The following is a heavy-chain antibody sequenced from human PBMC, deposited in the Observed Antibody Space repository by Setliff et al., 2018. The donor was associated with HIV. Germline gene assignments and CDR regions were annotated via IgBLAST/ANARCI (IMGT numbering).Heavy chain of an antibody. CDR3: ARDAGYSGSAWDS. Sequence: ASVKVSCKASGDTFSNYPISWLRQAPGQGPEWMGGIIPALGTANYAQKFQGRVTFTADESTNTAFMELSSLRSEDTAVYYCARDAGYSGSAWDSWGQGTLVTVS. CDR2: IIPALGTA. D-gene: IGHD1-26*01. CDR1: GDTFSNYP. J-gene: IGHJ4*02. V-gene: IGHV1-69*13.